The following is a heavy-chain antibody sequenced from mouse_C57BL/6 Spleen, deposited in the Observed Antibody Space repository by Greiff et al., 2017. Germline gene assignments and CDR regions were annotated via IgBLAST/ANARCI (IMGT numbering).Heavy chain of an antibody. CDR3: VRSSSAGCDFDE. J-gene: IGHJ2*01. V-gene: IGHV1-81*01. CDR2: IHPRSGNT. D-gene: IGHD1-1*01. CDR1: GYTFTSYG. Sequence: QVQLKESGAELARPGASVKLSCKASGYTFTSYGISWVKQRTGQGLEWIGEIHPRSGNTYYNEKFKGKATLTADKSSSTAYMELRSLTSEDSAVYFGVRSSSAGCDFDEGGQGTTRTGSS.